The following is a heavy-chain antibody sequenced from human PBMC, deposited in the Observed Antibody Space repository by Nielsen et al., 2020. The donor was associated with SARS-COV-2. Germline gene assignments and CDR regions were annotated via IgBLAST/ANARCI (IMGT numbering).Heavy chain of an antibody. V-gene: IGHV3-23*03. CDR2: IYSGGSST. Sequence: VRQAPGKGLEWVSVIYSGGSSTYYADSVKGRFTISRDNSKNSLYLQMNSLRAEDTAFYYCAREYSTISGMDVWGQGTTVTVSS. J-gene: IGHJ6*02. D-gene: IGHD6-13*01. CDR3: AREYSTISGMDV.